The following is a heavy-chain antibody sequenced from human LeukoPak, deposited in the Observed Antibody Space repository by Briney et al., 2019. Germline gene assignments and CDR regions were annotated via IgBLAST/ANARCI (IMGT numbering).Heavy chain of an antibody. V-gene: IGHV7-4-1*02. CDR2: INTNTGNP. CDR1: GYTFTSNA. CDR3: ARDPYDILTGYYNPVGIFFDY. D-gene: IGHD3-9*01. Sequence: ASVKVSCKASGYTFTSNAMNWVRQAPGQGLEWMGWINTNTGNPTYAQGFTGRFVFSLDTSVSTAYLHISSLEAEDTAVYYCARDPYDILTGYYNPVGIFFDYWGQGTLVTVSS. J-gene: IGHJ4*02.